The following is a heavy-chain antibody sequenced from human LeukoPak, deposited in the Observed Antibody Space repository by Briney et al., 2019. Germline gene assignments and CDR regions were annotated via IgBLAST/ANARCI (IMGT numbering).Heavy chain of an antibody. J-gene: IGHJ4*02. CDR3: ARDDDWNYEDY. D-gene: IGHD1-7*01. CDR1: GYSISIDFY. Sequence: SETLSLTCTVSGYSISIDFYWGWIRQPPGKGLEWIGSIYHSGSTYYNSSLKSRVTMSLDTSKNQFSLKLSSVTAADTAVYYCARDDDWNYEDYWGQGTLVTVSS. V-gene: IGHV4-38-2*02. CDR2: IYHSGST.